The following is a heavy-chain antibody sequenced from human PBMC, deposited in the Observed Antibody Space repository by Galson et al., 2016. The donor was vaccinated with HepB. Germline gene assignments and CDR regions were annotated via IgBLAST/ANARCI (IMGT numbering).Heavy chain of an antibody. CDR2: FELEDGET. CDR3: VTEGGN. V-gene: IGHV1-24*01. J-gene: IGHJ4*02. Sequence: SVKVSCKVSGYTLTDLSIHWVRQAPGKGLEWMGGFELEDGETVHAQKFQGRVTMTEDTSTDTAYMELSRLTSGDTAVYYCVTEGGNWGQGVLVTVSS. D-gene: IGHD3-16*01. CDR1: GYTLTDLS.